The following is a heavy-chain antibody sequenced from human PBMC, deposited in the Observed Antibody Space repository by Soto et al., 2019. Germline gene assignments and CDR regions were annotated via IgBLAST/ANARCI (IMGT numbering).Heavy chain of an antibody. CDR2: INPSGGST. Sequence: GGPVKVSRKASGYIFTNHHIHWVGQAPGQGLEWTGIINPSGGSTNYSQKFQGRITMTRDTSTSTVYMELSSLRSEDTAVYFCARADYYDSSGFYYDCWGQGSLVTVSS. D-gene: IGHD3-22*01. J-gene: IGHJ4*02. V-gene: IGHV1-46*01. CDR1: GYIFTNHH. CDR3: ARADYYDSSGFYYDC.